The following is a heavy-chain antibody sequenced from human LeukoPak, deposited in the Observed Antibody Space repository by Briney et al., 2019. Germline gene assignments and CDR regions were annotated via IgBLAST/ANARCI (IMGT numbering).Heavy chain of an antibody. CDR1: GGSISSYY. D-gene: IGHD3-3*01. CDR3: ARGGNDFWSGSPDAFDI. Sequence: SETLSLTCTVSGGSISSYYWSWIRQPPGKGLEWIGYIYYSGSTNYNPSLKSRDTISVDTSKNQFSLKLSSVTAADTAVYYCARGGNDFWSGSPDAFDIWGQGTMVTVSS. J-gene: IGHJ3*02. CDR2: IYYSGST. V-gene: IGHV4-59*01.